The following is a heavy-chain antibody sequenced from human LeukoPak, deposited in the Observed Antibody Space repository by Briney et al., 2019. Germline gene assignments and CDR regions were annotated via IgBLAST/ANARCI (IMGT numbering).Heavy chain of an antibody. V-gene: IGHV4-59*12. CDR1: GGSISSYY. D-gene: IGHD3-22*01. J-gene: IGHJ4*02. CDR3: ARVGYYYDSSGYTTDY. CDR2: IYYSGST. Sequence: SETLSLTCTVSGGSISSYYWSWIRQPPGKGLEWIGYIYYSGSTNYNPSLKSRVTISVDTSKNQFSLKLSSVTAADTAVYYCARVGYYYDSSGYTTDYWGQGTLVTVSS.